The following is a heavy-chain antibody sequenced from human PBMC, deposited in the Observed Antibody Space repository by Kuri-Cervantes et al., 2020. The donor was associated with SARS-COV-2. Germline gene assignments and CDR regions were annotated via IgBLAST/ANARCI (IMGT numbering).Heavy chain of an antibody. Sequence: GSLRLSCAASGFTFSSYGMHWVRQAPGKGLEWVAFIRYDGSNKYYVDSVKGRFTISRDNSKNTLYLQMNSLRAEDTAVYYCARATPGLVVVPAAIPNWGQGTLVTVSS. D-gene: IGHD2-2*01. J-gene: IGHJ4*02. CDR2: IRYDGSNK. CDR1: GFTFSSYG. CDR3: ARATPGLVVVPAAIPN. V-gene: IGHV3-30*02.